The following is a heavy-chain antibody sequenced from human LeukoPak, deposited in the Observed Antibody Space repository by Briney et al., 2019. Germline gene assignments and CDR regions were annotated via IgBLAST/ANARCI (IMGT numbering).Heavy chain of an antibody. V-gene: IGHV3-30*04. Sequence: AGGSLRLSCEASGFTFSSYAMHWVRQAPGKGLESVAVISYDGRNKYYADSVKGRFTISRDNSKNTLYLQMNSLRAEDTAVYYCAKDRGRWLQSYYFDYWGQGTLVTVSS. D-gene: IGHD5-24*01. CDR2: ISYDGRNK. CDR1: GFTFSSYA. CDR3: AKDRGRWLQSYYFDY. J-gene: IGHJ4*02.